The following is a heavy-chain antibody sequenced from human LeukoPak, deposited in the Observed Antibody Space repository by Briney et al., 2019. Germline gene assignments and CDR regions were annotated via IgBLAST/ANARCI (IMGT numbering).Heavy chain of an antibody. CDR1: GGSISSYY. V-gene: IGHV4-59*01. CDR2: IYYSGST. Sequence: SETLSLTCTVSGGSISSYYWNWIRQPPGKGLEWIGYIYYSGSTNYNPSLKSRVTISVDTSKNQFSLKLTSVTAADTAIYYCTRTYSGSSIDYWGQGTLVTVSS. CDR3: TRTYSGSSIDY. J-gene: IGHJ4*02. D-gene: IGHD1-26*01.